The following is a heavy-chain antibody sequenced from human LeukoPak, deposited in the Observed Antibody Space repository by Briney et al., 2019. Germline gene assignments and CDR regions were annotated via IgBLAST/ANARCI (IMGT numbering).Heavy chain of an antibody. J-gene: IGHJ5*02. Sequence: SETLSLTCAVYGGSFSGYYWSWIRQPPGKGLEWIGEINHSGSTNYNSSLKSRVTISVDTSKNQFSLKLSSVTAADTAVYYCARGRGSSSWFMGPKYNWFDPWGQGTLVTVSS. CDR3: ARGRGSSSWFMGPKYNWFDP. D-gene: IGHD6-13*01. CDR2: INHSGST. V-gene: IGHV4-34*01. CDR1: GGSFSGYY.